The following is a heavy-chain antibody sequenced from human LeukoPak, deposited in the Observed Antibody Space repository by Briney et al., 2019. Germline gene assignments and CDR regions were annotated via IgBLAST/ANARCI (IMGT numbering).Heavy chain of an antibody. V-gene: IGHV3-30*02. CDR1: GFTFSSYG. J-gene: IGHJ4*02. CDR3: ARDLDRADYYDSSGMGY. CDR2: IRYDGSNK. Sequence: PGGSLRLSCAASGFTFSSYGMHWVRQAPGKGLEWVAFIRYDGSNKYYADSVKGRFTISRDNSKNTLYLQMNSLRVEDTAVYYCARDLDRADYYDSSGMGYWGQGTLVTVSS. D-gene: IGHD3-22*01.